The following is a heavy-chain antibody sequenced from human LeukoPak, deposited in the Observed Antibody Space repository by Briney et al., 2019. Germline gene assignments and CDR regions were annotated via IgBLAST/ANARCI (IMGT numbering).Heavy chain of an antibody. CDR2: IYHSGST. CDR1: GGSISTGNW. Sequence: SETLSLTCAVSGGSISTGNWWTWVRQPPGKGLEWIGEIYHSGSTNYNPSLKSRVTMSVDKSKNQFSLKLSSVTAADTAVYHCARGPPGYVDYWGRGTLVTVSS. CDR3: ARGPPGYVDY. V-gene: IGHV4-4*02. J-gene: IGHJ4*02. D-gene: IGHD3-10*01.